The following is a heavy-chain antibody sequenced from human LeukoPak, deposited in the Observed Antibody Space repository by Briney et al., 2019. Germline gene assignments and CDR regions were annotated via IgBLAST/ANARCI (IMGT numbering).Heavy chain of an antibody. CDR2: INPNSGGT. D-gene: IGHD3-22*01. CDR1: GYAFTGYY. CDR3: ARSIGQYYDSSGYYTDYYYYMDV. Sequence: ASVKVSCKASGYAFTGYYMHWVRQAPGQGLEWMGWINPNSGGTNYAQKFQGRVTMTRDTSISTAYMELSRLRSDDTAVYYCARSIGQYYDSSGYYTDYYYYMDVWGKGTTVTVSS. V-gene: IGHV1-2*02. J-gene: IGHJ6*03.